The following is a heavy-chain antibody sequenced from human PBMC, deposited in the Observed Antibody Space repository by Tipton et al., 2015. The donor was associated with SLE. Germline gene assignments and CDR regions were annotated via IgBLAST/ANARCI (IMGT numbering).Heavy chain of an antibody. CDR1: GGSISSYY. J-gene: IGHJ4*02. CDR3: ASSGYSSGWYREGYFDY. Sequence: TLSLTCTVSGGSISSYYWSWIRQPPGKGLEWIGYIYYSGSTNYNPSLKSRVTISVGTSKNQFSLKLSSVTAADTAVYYCASSGYSSGWYREGYFDYWGQGTLVTVSS. V-gene: IGHV4-59*01. CDR2: IYYSGST. D-gene: IGHD6-19*01.